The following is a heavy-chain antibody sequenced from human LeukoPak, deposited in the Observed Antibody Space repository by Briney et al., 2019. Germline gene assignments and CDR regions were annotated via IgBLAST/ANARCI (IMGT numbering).Heavy chain of an antibody. D-gene: IGHD6-19*01. CDR3: ARRLVRGDFDY. Sequence: GESLQISCEGSGYCFTSYWIGWVRPLPGKGLEWMGIIYPGDSDTRYSPSFQGQVTISADKSISTAYLQWSSLKASDTAMYYCARRLVRGDFDYWGQGTLVTVSS. CDR1: GYCFTSYW. CDR2: IYPGDSDT. J-gene: IGHJ4*02. V-gene: IGHV5-51*01.